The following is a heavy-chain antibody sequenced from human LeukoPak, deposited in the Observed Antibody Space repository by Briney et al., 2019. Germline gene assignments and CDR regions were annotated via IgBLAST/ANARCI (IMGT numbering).Heavy chain of an antibody. CDR1: GFTFNNYN. D-gene: IGHD5-12*01. V-gene: IGHV3-21*01. CDR2: ITSSGTYI. J-gene: IGHJ4*02. CDR3: ARDDTTSGYYEFGY. Sequence: GGSLRLSCAASGFTFNNYNMNWVRQAPGKALEWVSSITSSGTYIFYADSVKGRFTISRDNAKNSLYLQMNSLRAEDTAVYYCARDDTTSGYYEFGYWGQGTLVTVSS.